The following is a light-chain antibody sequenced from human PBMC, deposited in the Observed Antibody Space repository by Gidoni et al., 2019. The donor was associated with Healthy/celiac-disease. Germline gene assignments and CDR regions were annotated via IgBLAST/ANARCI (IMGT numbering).Light chain of an antibody. CDR3: ETWDRNTFWV. CDR1: SGHSNYI. V-gene: IGLV4-60*03. J-gene: IGLJ3*02. CDR2: LENSGTY. Sequence: QPVLTPSSSPSSPLGSPVKLTCTLSSGHSNYIIAWHQQQPGRAPRYLMMLENSGTYNKGSGVPDRFSGSSSGADRYLTISNLQSEDEADYYCETWDRNTFWVFGGGTKLTVL.